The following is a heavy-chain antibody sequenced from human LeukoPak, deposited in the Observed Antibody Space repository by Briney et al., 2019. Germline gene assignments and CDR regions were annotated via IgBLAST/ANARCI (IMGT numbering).Heavy chain of an antibody. CDR2: INPTGGST. V-gene: IGHV1-46*01. CDR1: GYTFTGYY. Sequence: ASVKVSCKASGYTFTGYYMHWVRQAPGQGLEWMGLINPTGGSTGYAQKFQGRVTMARDMSTSTAYMELSSLRSEDTAVYYCARGSRRYSGYDSAGYWGQGTLVTVSS. J-gene: IGHJ4*02. D-gene: IGHD5-12*01. CDR3: ARGSRRYSGYDSAGY.